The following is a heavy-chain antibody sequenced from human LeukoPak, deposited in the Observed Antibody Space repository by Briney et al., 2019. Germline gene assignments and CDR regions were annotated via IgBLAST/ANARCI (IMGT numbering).Heavy chain of an antibody. CDR1: GGTFISYA. CDR3: APSEVTKSRVY. Sequence: SVKVSCKASGGTFISYAISWVRQAPGQGLEWMGRIIPILGIANYAQKFQGRVTITADKSTSTAYMELSSLRSEDTAVYYCAPSEVTKSRVYWGQGTLVTVSS. D-gene: IGHD4-17*01. V-gene: IGHV1-69*04. J-gene: IGHJ4*02. CDR2: IIPILGIA.